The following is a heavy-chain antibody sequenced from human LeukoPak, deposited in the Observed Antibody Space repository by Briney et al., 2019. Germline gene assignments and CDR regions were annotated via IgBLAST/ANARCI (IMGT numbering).Heavy chain of an antibody. D-gene: IGHD6-19*01. V-gene: IGHV3-9*01. Sequence: GGSLRLSCAASGVTLSSYGMHWVRQAPGKGLEWVSSISWNSDSIGYTDSVEGRFTISRDNTKNSLSLQMNSLRAEDTALYYCAKGPIAVAGTWYFDSWGQGTLVIVSS. J-gene: IGHJ4*02. CDR3: AKGPIAVAGTWYFDS. CDR1: GVTLSSYG. CDR2: ISWNSDSI.